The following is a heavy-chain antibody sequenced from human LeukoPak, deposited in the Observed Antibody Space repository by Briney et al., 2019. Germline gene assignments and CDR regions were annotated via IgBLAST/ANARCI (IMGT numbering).Heavy chain of an antibody. V-gene: IGHV4-30-2*01. CDR3: ARDPSGGHGWFDP. J-gene: IGHJ5*02. Sequence: SQTLSLTCAVSGGSISSGGYSWSWIRQPPGKGLEWIGYIYYSGSTYYNPSLKSRVTISVDRSKNQFSLKLSSVTAADTAVYYCARDPSGGHGWFDPWGQGTLVTVSS. D-gene: IGHD3-10*01. CDR2: IYYSGST. CDR1: GGSISSGGYS.